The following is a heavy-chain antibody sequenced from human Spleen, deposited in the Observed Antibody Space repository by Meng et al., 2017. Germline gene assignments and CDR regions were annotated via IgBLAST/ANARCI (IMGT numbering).Heavy chain of an antibody. CDR2: IIPNSGDT. J-gene: IGHJ4*02. V-gene: IGHV1-2*06. Sequence: QGQLVQAGAEVKGPGASGKVSCKPSGYPFTAYYIHWVRQAPGQGLEWMGHIIPNSGDTLYAPKFQGRVSMTADTSIGTAYVELSGLRSDDTAIYYCVRDENISLGKLFGDYWGQGTLVTVSS. D-gene: IGHD2-21*01. CDR3: VRDENISLGKLFGDY. CDR1: GYPFTAYY.